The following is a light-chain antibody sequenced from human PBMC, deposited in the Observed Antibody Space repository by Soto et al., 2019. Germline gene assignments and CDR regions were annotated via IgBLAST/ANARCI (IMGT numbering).Light chain of an antibody. CDR1: ETVATN. Sequence: VMTQSPATLSVSPGERATLSCWASETVATNLAWYQQKPGQAPRLLISGASTRAAGISDRFRGSGSGTEFTLTISSLRSEDSAIYYCQKYFEWPPMTFGQGTK. CDR2: GAS. J-gene: IGKJ1*01. V-gene: IGKV3-15*01. CDR3: QKYFEWPPMT.